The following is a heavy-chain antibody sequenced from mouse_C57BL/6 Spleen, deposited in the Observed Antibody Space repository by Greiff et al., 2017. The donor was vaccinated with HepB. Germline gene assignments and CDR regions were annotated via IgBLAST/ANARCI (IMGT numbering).Heavy chain of an antibody. CDR1: GFTFSDYY. J-gene: IGHJ2*01. Sequence: EVQRVESGGGLVQPGGSLKLSCAASGFTFSDYYMYWVRQTPEKRLEWVAYISNGGGSTYYPDTVKGRFTISRDNAKNTLYLQMSRLKSEDTAMYYCARRDYGRAFDYWGQGTTLTVSS. V-gene: IGHV5-12*01. CDR3: ARRDYGRAFDY. CDR2: ISNGGGST. D-gene: IGHD1-1*01.